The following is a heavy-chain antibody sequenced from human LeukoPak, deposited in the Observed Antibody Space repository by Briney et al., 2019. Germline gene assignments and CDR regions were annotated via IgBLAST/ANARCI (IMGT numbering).Heavy chain of an antibody. CDR3: ARRDLGYCSSTSCYTGDYYGMDV. V-gene: IGHV1-69*13. CDR1: GGTFSSYA. CDR2: IIPILDAA. Sequence: SVKVSCKASGGTFSSYAISWVRQAPGQALEWMGGIIPILDAANYAQKFQGRVTITADESTSTAYMELSSLRSEDTAVYYCARRDLGYCSSTSCYTGDYYGMDVWGQGTTVTVSS. D-gene: IGHD2-2*02. J-gene: IGHJ6*02.